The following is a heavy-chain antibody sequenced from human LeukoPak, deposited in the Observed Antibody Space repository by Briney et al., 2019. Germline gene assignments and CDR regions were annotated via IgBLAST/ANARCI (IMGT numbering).Heavy chain of an antibody. V-gene: IGHV4-34*01. CDR3: ARRGGAIAINVLDY. D-gene: IGHD1-26*01. J-gene: IGHJ4*02. CDR2: INHSGST. Sequence: SETLSLTCAVYGGSFSGYYWSWIRQPPGKGLEWIGEINHSGSTNYNPSLKSRVTISVDTSKNQFSLKLSSVTAADTAVCYCARRGGAIAINVLDYWGQGTLVTVSS. CDR1: GGSFSGYY.